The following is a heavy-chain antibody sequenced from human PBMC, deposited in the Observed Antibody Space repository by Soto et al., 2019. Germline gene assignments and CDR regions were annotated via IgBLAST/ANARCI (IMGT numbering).Heavy chain of an antibody. CDR2: IYWDDDK. CDR3: AHQLMVCCDAFDI. V-gene: IGHV2-5*02. D-gene: IGHD6-6*01. CDR1: GFSLSTNGVG. J-gene: IGHJ3*02. Sequence: QITLKESGPTLVKPTQTLTLTCTFSGFSLSTNGVGVSWIRQPPGKALEWLALIYWDDDKRYSPSLRSRLTISKDIAKNQVVLTLTNLDPVDTATYYCAHQLMVCCDAFDIWGHSSMVTVSS.